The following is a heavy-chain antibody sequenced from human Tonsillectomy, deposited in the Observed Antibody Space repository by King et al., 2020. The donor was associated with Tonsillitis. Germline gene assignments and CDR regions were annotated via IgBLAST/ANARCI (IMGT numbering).Heavy chain of an antibody. CDR3: ARDGAAIFARDY. V-gene: IGHV3-7*03. CDR2: INEEGSGE. CDR1: GFTFDYYW. J-gene: IGHJ4*02. Sequence: VQLVESGGGSVQPGGSLRLSCAASGFTFDYYWMSWVRQAPGKGLEWVANINEEGSGEFYLDSVRGRFTISRDNAKNALYLQMDSLRAEDTAVYYCARDGAAIFARDYWGQGTLVTVSS. D-gene: IGHD2-21*01.